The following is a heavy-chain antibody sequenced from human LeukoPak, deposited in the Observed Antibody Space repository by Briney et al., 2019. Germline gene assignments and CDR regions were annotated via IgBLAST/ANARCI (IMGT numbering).Heavy chain of an antibody. V-gene: IGHV3-21*06. Sequence: GGSLRLSCAASGFTFSSYSMNWVRQAPGKGLEWVSSISSSSSYIYYADSVKGRFTISRDNAKNSLYLQMNNLRAEDTAVYYCARHLVQYYDSSGYGNYMDVWGKGTTVTVSS. CDR1: GFTFSSYS. CDR2: ISSSSSYI. CDR3: ARHLVQYYDSSGYGNYMDV. J-gene: IGHJ6*03. D-gene: IGHD3-22*01.